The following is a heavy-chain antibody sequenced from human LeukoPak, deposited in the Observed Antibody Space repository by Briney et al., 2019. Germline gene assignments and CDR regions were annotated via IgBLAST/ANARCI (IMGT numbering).Heavy chain of an antibody. Sequence: GGSLRLSCAASGFTFSSYGMHWVRQAPGKGLEWVAVISHDGSNKYYADSVKGRFTISRDNSKNTLYLQMNSLRAEDTAVCYCAKDRLRWAQLQYYFDYWGQGTLVTVSS. V-gene: IGHV3-30*18. CDR2: ISHDGSNK. J-gene: IGHJ4*02. D-gene: IGHD2-21*01. CDR3: AKDRLRWAQLQYYFDY. CDR1: GFTFSSYG.